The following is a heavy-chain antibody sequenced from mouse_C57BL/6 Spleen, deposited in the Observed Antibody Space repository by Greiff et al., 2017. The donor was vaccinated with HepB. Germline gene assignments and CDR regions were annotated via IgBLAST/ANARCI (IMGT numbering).Heavy chain of an antibody. CDR1: GFTFSSYA. J-gene: IGHJ2*01. Sequence: EVQRVESGEGLVKPGGSLKLSCAASGFTFSSYAMSWVRQTPEKRLEWVAYISSGGDYIYYADTVKGRFTISRDNARNTLYLQMSSLTSEDTAMYYCTRDRGYDGLDYWGQGTTLTVSS. D-gene: IGHD2-3*01. CDR2: ISSGGDYI. V-gene: IGHV5-9-1*02. CDR3: TRDRGYDGLDY.